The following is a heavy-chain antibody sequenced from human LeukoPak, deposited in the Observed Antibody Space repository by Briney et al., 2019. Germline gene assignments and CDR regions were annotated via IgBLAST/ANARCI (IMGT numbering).Heavy chain of an antibody. CDR2: INTSGGRT. CDR1: GFIFSTYV. Sequence: GGTLRLSCAASGFIFSTYVMTWVRQVPGKGLEWVSSINTSGGRTHYADSVKGRFTISRDNSKNTLYLQMSGLRVEDTAVYYCAKQAFGGYLYYFDHWGQGTLVTVSS. V-gene: IGHV3-23*01. CDR3: AKQAFGGYLYYFDH. D-gene: IGHD5-12*01. J-gene: IGHJ4*02.